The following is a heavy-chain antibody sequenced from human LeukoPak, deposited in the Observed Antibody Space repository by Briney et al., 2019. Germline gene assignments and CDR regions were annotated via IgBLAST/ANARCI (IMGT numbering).Heavy chain of an antibody. CDR1: GYSLSELS. J-gene: IGHJ5*01. CDR2: FDPGDDET. V-gene: IGHV1-24*01. CDR3: ATEKDLLLDS. D-gene: IGHD1-26*01. Sequence: ASVKVSCRVSGYSLSELSTHWVRQAPGQGLEWMGGFDPGDDETIYAQKFQGRVTMTEDTSTDTAYLELSSLRSEDTAVYFCATEKDLLLDSWGQGTPVTVSS.